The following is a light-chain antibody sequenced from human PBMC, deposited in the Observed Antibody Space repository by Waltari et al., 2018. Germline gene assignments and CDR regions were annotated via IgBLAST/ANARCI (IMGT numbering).Light chain of an antibody. CDR3: QQRSNWPPIT. CDR2: DAS. J-gene: IGKJ5*01. V-gene: IGKV3-11*01. Sequence: EIVLTPSPATLSLSPGASATLSCRASQSVSSYLAWYQQKPGQAPRLLIYDASNRATGIPARFSGSGSGTDFTLTISSLEPEDFAVYYCQQRSNWPPITFGQGTRLEIK. CDR1: QSVSSY.